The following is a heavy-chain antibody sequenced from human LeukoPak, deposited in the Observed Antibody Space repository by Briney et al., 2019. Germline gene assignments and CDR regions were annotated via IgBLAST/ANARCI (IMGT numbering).Heavy chain of an antibody. CDR3: ANDYRGAFDY. CDR1: QFTVIHAW. Sequence: GRCLTQSSAASQFTVIHAWMSWGREARGKRLEGLGRIKSKSDGGPTDYVVPVKGRFTISRDYSKSTLYLQMNRLKTEDTATYYCANDYRGAFDYWGQGTLVTVSS. V-gene: IGHV3-15*01. CDR2: IKSKSDGGPT. J-gene: IGHJ4*02. D-gene: IGHD4-11*01.